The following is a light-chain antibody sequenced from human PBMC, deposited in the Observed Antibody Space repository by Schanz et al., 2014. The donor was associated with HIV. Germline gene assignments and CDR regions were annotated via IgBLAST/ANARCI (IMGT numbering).Light chain of an antibody. J-gene: IGLJ2*01. CDR1: SSDVGGYNY. CDR3: CSYAGSGTLV. V-gene: IGLV2-23*02. CDR2: DVS. Sequence: QSALTQPASVSGSPGQSITISCPGTSSDVGGYNYVSWYQHHPGKAPKLMIYDVSNRPSGVSIRFSGSKSGNTASLTISGLQAEDEADYYCCSYAGSGTLVFGGGTKLTVL.